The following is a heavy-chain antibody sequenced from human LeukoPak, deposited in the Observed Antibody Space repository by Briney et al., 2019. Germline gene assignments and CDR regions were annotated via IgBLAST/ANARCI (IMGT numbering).Heavy chain of an antibody. CDR1: GYSISSGYY. J-gene: IGHJ4*02. CDR2: IYHSGST. CDR3: ASLPRRSGSYYVGY. Sequence: SETLSLTCAVSGYSISSGYYWGWIRQPPGKGLEWIGSIYHSGSTYYNPSLKSRVTISVDTSKNQFSLKLSSVTAADTAVSYCASLPRRSGSYYVGYWGQGTLVTVSS. V-gene: IGHV4-38-2*01. D-gene: IGHD1-26*01.